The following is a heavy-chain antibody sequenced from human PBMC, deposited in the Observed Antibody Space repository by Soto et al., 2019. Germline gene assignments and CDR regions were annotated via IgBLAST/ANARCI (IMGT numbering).Heavy chain of an antibody. V-gene: IGHV1-46*01. J-gene: IGHJ6*02. CDR2: INPSGGST. D-gene: IGHD2-21*02. Sequence: QVQLVQSGAEVKKPGASVKVSCKASGYTFTSYYMHWVRQAPGQGLEWMGIINPSGGSTSYAQKFQGRVTMTRDTSTSTVYMELSSLRSEDTAVYYCAREGFGVTASNGYYGMDVWGQGTTVTVSS. CDR1: GYTFTSYY. CDR3: AREGFGVTASNGYYGMDV.